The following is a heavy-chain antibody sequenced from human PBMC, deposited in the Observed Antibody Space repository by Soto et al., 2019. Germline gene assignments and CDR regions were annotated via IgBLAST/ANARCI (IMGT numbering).Heavy chain of an antibody. CDR2: ISSSSSTI. J-gene: IGHJ4*02. CDR3: ARDSPAPLFIAARPDLNNY. Sequence: GGSLRLSCAASGFTFSSYSMNWVRQAPGKGLEWVSYISSSSSTIYYADSVKGRFTISRDNAKNSLYLQMNSLRAEDTAVYYCARDSPAPLFIAARPDLNNYWGQGTLVTVSS. D-gene: IGHD6-6*01. V-gene: IGHV3-48*01. CDR1: GFTFSSYS.